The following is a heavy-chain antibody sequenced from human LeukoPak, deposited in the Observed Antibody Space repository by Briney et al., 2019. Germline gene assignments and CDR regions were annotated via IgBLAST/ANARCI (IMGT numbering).Heavy chain of an antibody. J-gene: IGHJ6*02. D-gene: IGHD3-10*01. Sequence: SETLSLTCTVSDGSISSYYRSWIRQPAGKGLEWIGHIYTSGSTNYNPSLKSRVTMSVDTSKNQFSLKLSSLTAADTAVYYCARVSGDYYYYYGMDVWGQGTTVTVSS. CDR3: ARVSGDYYYYYGMDV. CDR1: DGSISSYY. V-gene: IGHV4-4*07. CDR2: IYTSGST.